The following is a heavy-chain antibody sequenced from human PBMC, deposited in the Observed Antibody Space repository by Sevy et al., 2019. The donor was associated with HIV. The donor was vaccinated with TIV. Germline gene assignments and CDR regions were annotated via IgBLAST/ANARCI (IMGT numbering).Heavy chain of an antibody. Sequence: GGSLRLSCAASGFTVSSNYMSWIRQAPGKGLEWVSVIYSGGTTQYTDSVKGRFTISRDNSKNTLYFQMNSLRAEDTAVYYCARQGQLDDAFDIWGQGTMVTVSS. CDR2: IYSGGTT. CDR3: ARQGQLDDAFDI. D-gene: IGHD1-1*01. J-gene: IGHJ3*02. V-gene: IGHV3-53*01. CDR1: GFTVSSNY.